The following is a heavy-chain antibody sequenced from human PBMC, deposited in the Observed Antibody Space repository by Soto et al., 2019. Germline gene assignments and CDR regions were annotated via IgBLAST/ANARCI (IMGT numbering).Heavy chain of an antibody. Sequence: GASVKVSCKASGYTFTSYDINWVRQATGQGLEWMGWMNPNSGNTGYAQKFQGRVTMTRNTSISTAYMELSSLRSEDTAVYYCARSLWMGDSSGYYPVRFDPWGQGTLVTVSS. CDR3: ARSLWMGDSSGYYPVRFDP. CDR1: GYTFTSYD. V-gene: IGHV1-8*01. D-gene: IGHD3-22*01. J-gene: IGHJ5*02. CDR2: MNPNSGNT.